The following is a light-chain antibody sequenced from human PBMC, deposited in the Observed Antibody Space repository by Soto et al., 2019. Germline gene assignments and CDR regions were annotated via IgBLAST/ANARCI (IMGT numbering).Light chain of an antibody. CDR1: SSDAGRYEY. CDR2: DVS. V-gene: IGLV2-11*01. Sequence: SGLTQPRSVSGSPGRSVAISCTGSSSDAGRYEYVSWYQQHPGKVPKLIIYDVSERPAGVPDRFSGSKSGNTASLTISGLQAEDEADYSCCSFAGSYTYVFGGGTKVTVL. J-gene: IGLJ1*01. CDR3: CSFAGSYTYV.